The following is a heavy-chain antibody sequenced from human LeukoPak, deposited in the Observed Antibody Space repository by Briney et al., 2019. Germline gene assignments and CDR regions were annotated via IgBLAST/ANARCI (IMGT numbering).Heavy chain of an antibody. J-gene: IGHJ6*03. Sequence: SGGSLRLSCVVSGIGFSNCSMTWVRQAPGKGLEWVSTISGSGRHTYYADSVKGRFTISRDNSKSSLYLQMNSLRTEDAGVYYCAREFSYYYLDVWGAGTTVTISS. V-gene: IGHV3-23*01. CDR3: AREFSYYYLDV. CDR1: GIGFSNCS. CDR2: ISGSGRHT.